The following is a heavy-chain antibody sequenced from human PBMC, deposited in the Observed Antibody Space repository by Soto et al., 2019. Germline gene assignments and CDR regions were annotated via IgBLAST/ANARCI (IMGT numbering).Heavy chain of an antibody. D-gene: IGHD1-26*01. CDR2: ISYDGSNK. V-gene: IGHV3-30-3*01. CDR1: GFTFSSYA. J-gene: IGHJ3*02. Sequence: GGSLRLSCAASGFTFSSYAMHWVRQAPGKGLEWVAVISYDGSNKYYADSVKGRFTISRDDSKNTLYLQMNSLRAEDTAVYYCARGGLQYSGSYDDAFDIWGQGTMVTVSS. CDR3: ARGGLQYSGSYDDAFDI.